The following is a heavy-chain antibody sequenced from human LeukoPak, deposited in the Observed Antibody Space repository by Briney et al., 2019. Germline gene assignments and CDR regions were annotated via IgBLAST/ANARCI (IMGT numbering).Heavy chain of an antibody. CDR3: ARGSGVHF. CDR1: GFNLRAYS. CDR2: ISKTSTYI. Sequence: GGSLRVSCEDSGFNLRAYSMSWVRQAPGKGLEWVSSISKTSTYIYYADSVKGRFTISRDNANNTLYLQMDSLGAEDTAVYYCARGSGVHFWGQGTLVIVSS. J-gene: IGHJ4*02. D-gene: IGHD3-10*01. V-gene: IGHV3-21*01.